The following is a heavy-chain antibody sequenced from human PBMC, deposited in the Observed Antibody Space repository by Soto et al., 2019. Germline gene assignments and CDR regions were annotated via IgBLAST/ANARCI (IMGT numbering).Heavy chain of an antibody. Sequence: GGSLRLSCAASGFTFSSYAMSWVRQAPGKGLEWVSAISGGGGSTYYADSVKGRFTISRDNSKNTLYLQMNSLRAEDTAVYYCAKDWTHYDFWSGSLDYWGQGTLVTVSS. D-gene: IGHD3-3*01. J-gene: IGHJ4*02. CDR2: ISGGGGST. V-gene: IGHV3-23*01. CDR3: AKDWTHYDFWSGSLDY. CDR1: GFTFSSYA.